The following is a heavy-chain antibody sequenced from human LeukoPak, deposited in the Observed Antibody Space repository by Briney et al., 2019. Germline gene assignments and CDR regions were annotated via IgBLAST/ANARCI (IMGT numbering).Heavy chain of an antibody. Sequence: SETLSLTCAVSGGSISSGGYSWSWIRQPPGKGLEWIGYIYHSGSTYYNPSLKSRVTISVDRSKNQFSLKLSSVTAADTAVYYCARSRSVAGLYYFDYWGQGTPVTVSS. D-gene: IGHD6-19*01. CDR1: GGSISSGGYS. CDR2: IYHSGST. J-gene: IGHJ4*02. V-gene: IGHV4-30-2*01. CDR3: ARSRSVAGLYYFDY.